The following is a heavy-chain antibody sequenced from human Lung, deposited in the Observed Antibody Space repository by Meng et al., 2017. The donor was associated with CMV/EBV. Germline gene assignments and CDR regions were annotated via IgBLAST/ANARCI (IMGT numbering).Heavy chain of an antibody. J-gene: IGHJ6*02. D-gene: IGHD2-15*01. CDR1: GYTFTTYD. V-gene: IGHV1-8*01. Sequence: SVXVSXXASGYTFTTYDINWVRQATGQGLEWMGWMNPNSGNTGYAQKFQGRVTMTRVTAISTAYMELSSLTSDDTAVYYCARTRIEVEPDGTKIKYYNYGMDVWGQGXTVTVSS. CDR2: MNPNSGNT. CDR3: ARTRIEVEPDGTKIKYYNYGMDV.